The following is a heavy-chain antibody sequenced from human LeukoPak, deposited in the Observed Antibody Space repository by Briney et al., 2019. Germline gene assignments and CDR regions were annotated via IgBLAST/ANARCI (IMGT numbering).Heavy chain of an antibody. CDR2: ISSSGSTI. V-gene: IGHV3-48*03. J-gene: IGHJ6*03. CDR3: AKSPGYCSGGSCYSGYYYMDV. Sequence: PGGSLRLSCAASGFTFSSYEMNWVRQAPGKGLEWVSYISSSGSTIYYADSVKGRFTISRDNAKNSLYLQMNSLRAEDTAVYYCAKSPGYCSGGSCYSGYYYMDVWGKGTTVTVSS. CDR1: GFTFSSYE. D-gene: IGHD2-15*01.